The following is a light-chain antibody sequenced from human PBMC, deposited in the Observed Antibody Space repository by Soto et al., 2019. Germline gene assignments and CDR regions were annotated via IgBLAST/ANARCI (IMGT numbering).Light chain of an antibody. V-gene: IGKV3-15*01. CDR1: QSVYSN. J-gene: IGKJ4*01. CDR2: ESS. CDR3: QQYQSWPLT. Sequence: EIVMTQSPATLSLTRGERATLSCRASQSVYSNLAWYQQKPGQTPRLLIYESSTRATGIPARFSGGGSGTEFTLTISSLQSEDFADYFCQQYQSWPLTFGGGTKVEIK.